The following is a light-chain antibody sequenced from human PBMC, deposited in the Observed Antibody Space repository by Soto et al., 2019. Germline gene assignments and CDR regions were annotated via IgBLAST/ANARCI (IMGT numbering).Light chain of an antibody. CDR3: QSYDSSLSGSV. CDR2: GNS. J-gene: IGLJ7*01. Sequence: QPVLTQPPSVSGAPGQRVTISCTGSSSNIGAGYDVHWYQQLPGTAPKLLIYGNSNRPSRVPARFSGSKSGTSASLAITGLQAEDEADYYCQSYDSSLSGSVFGGGTQLTVL. CDR1: SSNIGAGYD. V-gene: IGLV1-40*01.